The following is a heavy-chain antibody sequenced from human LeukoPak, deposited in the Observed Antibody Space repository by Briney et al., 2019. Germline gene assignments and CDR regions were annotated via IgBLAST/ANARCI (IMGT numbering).Heavy chain of an antibody. CDR2: IRYDGGNK. V-gene: IGHV3-30*02. Sequence: SGGSLRLSCAASGFTFSSYGMHWVRQAPGKGLEWVAFIRYDGGNKYYADSVKGRFTISRDNSKNTLYLQMNSLRAEDTAVYYCAKVAVTTFGWFDPWGQGTLVTVSS. J-gene: IGHJ5*02. CDR3: AKVAVTTFGWFDP. D-gene: IGHD3-10*02. CDR1: GFTFSSYG.